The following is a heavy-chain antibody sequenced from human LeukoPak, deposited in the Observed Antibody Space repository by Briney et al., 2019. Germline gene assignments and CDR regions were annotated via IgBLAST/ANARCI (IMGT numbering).Heavy chain of an antibody. V-gene: IGHV3-21*01. CDR1: GFTFSSYS. CDR3: ARVGSGGTREDTFDI. Sequence: PGGSLRLSCAASGFTFSSYSMNWVRQTPGKGLDWVSSIGSSGSHIYYADSVKGRFTISRDSAKNSLYLQMNSLRAEDTAVYYCARVGSGGTREDTFDIWGQGTMVTVSS. D-gene: IGHD1-26*01. CDR2: IGSSGSHI. J-gene: IGHJ3*02.